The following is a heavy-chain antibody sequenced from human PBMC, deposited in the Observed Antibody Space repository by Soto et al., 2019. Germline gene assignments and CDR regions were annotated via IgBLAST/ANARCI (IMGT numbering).Heavy chain of an antibody. Sequence: SETLSLTCTVSGGSISSYYWSWIRQPPGKGLGWIGYIYYSGSTNYNPSLKSRVTISVDTSKNQFSLNLSSVTAADTAVYYCARTTSNYYYYGMDVWGQGTTVTVSS. V-gene: IGHV4-59*01. CDR1: GGSISSYY. D-gene: IGHD4-17*01. J-gene: IGHJ6*02. CDR3: ARTTSNYYYYGMDV. CDR2: IYYSGST.